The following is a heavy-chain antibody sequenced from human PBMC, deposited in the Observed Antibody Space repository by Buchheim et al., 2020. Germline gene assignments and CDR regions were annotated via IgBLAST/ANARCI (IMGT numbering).Heavy chain of an antibody. CDR1: GGSISSGSYY. CDR3: ARGRRDYGSGSYSEVVDY. V-gene: IGHV4-61*02. Sequence: QVQLQESGPGLVKPSQTLSLTCTVSGGSISSGSYYWSWIRQPAGKGLEWIGRIYTSGSTNYNPSLKSRVTISVDTSKNQFSLKLSSVTAADTAVYYCARGRRDYGSGSYSEVVDYWGQGTL. J-gene: IGHJ4*02. CDR2: IYTSGST. D-gene: IGHD3-10*01.